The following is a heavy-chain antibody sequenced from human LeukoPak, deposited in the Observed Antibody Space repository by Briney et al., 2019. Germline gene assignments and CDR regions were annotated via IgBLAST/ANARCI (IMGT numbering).Heavy chain of an antibody. Sequence: GGSLSLSCAASGFTFSSYWMHWVRQAPGKGLVWVSRINSDGSSTSYADSVRGRFTISRDNAKNTLYLQMNSLGADDTAVYYSVRGRWGEAFDFWGQGTMVTVSS. J-gene: IGHJ3*01. D-gene: IGHD4-23*01. CDR1: GFTFSSYW. CDR3: VRGRWGEAFDF. CDR2: INSDGSST. V-gene: IGHV3-74*01.